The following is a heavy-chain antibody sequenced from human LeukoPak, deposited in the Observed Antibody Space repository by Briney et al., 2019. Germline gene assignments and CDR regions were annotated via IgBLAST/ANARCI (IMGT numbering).Heavy chain of an antibody. J-gene: IGHJ4*02. CDR1: GFTFSSYS. V-gene: IGHV3-21*01. CDR2: ISSSSSYI. CDR3: ARDRAPTVATPFDY. D-gene: IGHD5-12*01. Sequence: PWGSLRLSCAASGFTFSSYSMNWVRQAPGKWLEWVSSISSSSSYIYYADSVKGRFTISRDNAKNSLYLQMNSLRAEDTAVYYCARDRAPTVATPFDYWGQGTLVTVSS.